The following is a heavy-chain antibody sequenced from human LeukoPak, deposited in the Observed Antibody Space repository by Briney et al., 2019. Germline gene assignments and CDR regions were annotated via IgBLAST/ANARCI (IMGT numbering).Heavy chain of an antibody. V-gene: IGHV3-23*01. CDR3: AAIRGYSYGPLDY. CDR2: ISGSGGST. CDR1: GFTFSSYA. Sequence: PGGSLRLSCAASGFTFSSYAMSWVRQAPGKGLEWVSAISGSGGSTYYADSVKGRFTISRDNSKNTLYLQMNSLRAEDTAVYYCAAIRGYSYGPLDYWGQGTLVTVSS. J-gene: IGHJ4*02. D-gene: IGHD5-18*01.